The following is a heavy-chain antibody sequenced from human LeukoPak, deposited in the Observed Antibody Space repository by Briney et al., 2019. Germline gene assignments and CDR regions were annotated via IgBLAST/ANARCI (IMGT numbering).Heavy chain of an antibody. CDR2: IYYSGST. Sequence: SETLSLTCTVSGGSISSYYWSWIRQPPGKALEWIGYIYYSGSTNYNPSLKSRVTISVDTSKNQFSLKLSSVTAADTAVYYCARQAGRYCSSTSCYTGGPWGQGTLVTVSS. CDR3: ARQAGRYCSSTSCYTGGP. D-gene: IGHD2-2*02. CDR1: GGSISSYY. V-gene: IGHV4-59*01. J-gene: IGHJ5*02.